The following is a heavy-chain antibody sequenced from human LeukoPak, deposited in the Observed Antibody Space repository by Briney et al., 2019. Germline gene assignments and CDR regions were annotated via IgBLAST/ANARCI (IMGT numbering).Heavy chain of an antibody. J-gene: IGHJ4*02. D-gene: IGHD3-16*02. V-gene: IGHV4-34*01. CDR2: INHSGST. Sequence: GSLRLSCAASGFTFRNFDMSWIRQPPGKGLGWIGEINHSGSTNYNPSLKSRVTISVDTSKNQFSLKLSSVTAADTAVYYCARDLLDDYVWGSYPLDWGQGTLVTVSS. CDR3: ARDLLDDYVWGSYPLD. CDR1: GFTFRNFD.